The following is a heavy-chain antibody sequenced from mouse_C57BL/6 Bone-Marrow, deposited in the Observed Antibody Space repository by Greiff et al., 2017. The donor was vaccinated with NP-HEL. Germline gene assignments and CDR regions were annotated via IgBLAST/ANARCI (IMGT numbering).Heavy chain of an antibody. Sequence: EVQGVESGGGLVQPGGSLKLSCAASGFTFSDYYMYWVRQTPEKRLEWVAYISNGGGSTYYPDTVKGRFTISRDNAKNTLYLQMSRLKSEDTAMYYCARHDYGSRGYFDVWGTGTTVTVSS. J-gene: IGHJ1*03. CDR1: GFTFSDYY. V-gene: IGHV5-12*01. CDR3: ARHDYGSRGYFDV. CDR2: ISNGGGST. D-gene: IGHD1-1*01.